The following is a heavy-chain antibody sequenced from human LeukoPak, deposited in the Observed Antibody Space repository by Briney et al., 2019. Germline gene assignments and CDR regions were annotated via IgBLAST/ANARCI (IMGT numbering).Heavy chain of an antibody. CDR2: ISWNSGSI. V-gene: IGHV3-9*01. CDR1: GFTFDDYA. D-gene: IGHD2-21*02. Sequence: GRSLRLSCAASGFTFDDYAMHWVRQAPGKGLEWVSGISWNSGSIGYADSVKGRFTISRDNAKNSLYLQMNSLRAEDTALYYCAKGDCGGDCYPDYWGQGTLVTVSS. CDR3: AKGDCGGDCYPDY. J-gene: IGHJ4*02.